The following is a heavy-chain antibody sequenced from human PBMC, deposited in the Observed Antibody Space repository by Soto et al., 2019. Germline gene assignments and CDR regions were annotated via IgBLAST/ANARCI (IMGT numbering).Heavy chain of an antibody. CDR3: AKSRYADSSGDYYDF. CDR1: GFTFSNYA. CDR2: IGGRGTSS. V-gene: IGHV3-23*01. Sequence: PGGSLRLSCAASGFTFSNYAMSWVRQAPGKGLEWVSGIGGRGTSSYYADSVKGRFAISRDNSYNTLFLQLHSLRAEDTAVYYCAKSRYADSSGDYYDFWGQGTRVTVPQ. D-gene: IGHD3-22*01. J-gene: IGHJ4*02.